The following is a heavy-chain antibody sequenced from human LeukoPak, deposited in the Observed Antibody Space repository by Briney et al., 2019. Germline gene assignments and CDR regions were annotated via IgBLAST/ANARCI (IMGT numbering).Heavy chain of an antibody. CDR1: GYSFTSYW. D-gene: IGHD1-26*01. CDR3: ARLTHWFRSGNTWGFDY. V-gene: IGHV5-51*01. CDR2: IYPGDSDT. Sequence: GESLKISCKGSGYSFTSYWNGWVRQMPGKGLEWMGIIYPGDSDTRYSPSFQGQVTISADKSISTAYLQWSSLKASDTAMYYCARLTHWFRSGNTWGFDYWGQGTLVTVSS. J-gene: IGHJ4*02.